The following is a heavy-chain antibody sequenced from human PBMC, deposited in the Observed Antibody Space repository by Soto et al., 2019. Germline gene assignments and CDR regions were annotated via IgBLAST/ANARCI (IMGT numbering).Heavy chain of an antibody. Sequence: GASVKVSCKASGFTFTSSAVQWVRQARGQRLEWIGWIVVGSGNTNYAQKFQERVTITRDMSTSTAYMELSSLRSEDTAVYYCGEDPCRSCLYCQWCCDHRDLLDVSGQRTSDTVSS. CDR1: GFTFTSSA. V-gene: IGHV1-58*01. D-gene: IGHD2-8*01. J-gene: IGHJ6*01. CDR3: GEDPCRSCLYCQWCCDHRDLLDV. CDR2: IVVGSGNT.